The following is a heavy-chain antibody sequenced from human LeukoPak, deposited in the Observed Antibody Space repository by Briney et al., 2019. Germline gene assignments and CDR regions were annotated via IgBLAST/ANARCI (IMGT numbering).Heavy chain of an antibody. CDR1: GGSISSGSYY. D-gene: IGHD3-22*01. Sequence: TLSLTCTVSGGSISSGSYYWSWIRQPAGKGLEWIGRIYTSGSTNYNPSLKSRVTISVDTSKNQFSLKLSSVTAADTAVYYCVREGEHISSGYFLFTLNTWGQGTLVTVSS. J-gene: IGHJ4*02. CDR2: IYTSGST. V-gene: IGHV4-61*02. CDR3: VREGEHISSGYFLFTLNT.